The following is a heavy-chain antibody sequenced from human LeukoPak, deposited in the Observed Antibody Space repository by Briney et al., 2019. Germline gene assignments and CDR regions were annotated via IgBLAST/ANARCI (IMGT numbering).Heavy chain of an antibody. CDR3: ARGVTMIGRLRFDP. CDR1: DDSISSGYY. J-gene: IGHJ5*02. V-gene: IGHV4-38-2*02. Sequence: SETLSLTCTVSDDSISSGYYWGWIRQPPGQGLEWIGILYHTGSTYYNPSLKSRVTISIDTSKKQFSLRLSSVTAADTAVYYCARGVTMIGRLRFDPWGQGTLVTVSS. D-gene: IGHD3-22*01. CDR2: LYHTGST.